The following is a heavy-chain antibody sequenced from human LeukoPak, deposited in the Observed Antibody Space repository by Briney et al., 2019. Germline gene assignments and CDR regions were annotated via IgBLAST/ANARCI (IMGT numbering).Heavy chain of an antibody. Sequence: ASAKVSCKASGGTFSSYAISWVRQAPGQGLEWMGGIIPIFVTANYAQKFQGRVTITADKSTSTAYMELSSLRSEDTAVYYCARERGYSDYDPPEGWGQGTLVTVSS. CDR1: GGTFSSYA. CDR3: ARERGYSDYDPPEG. CDR2: IIPIFVTA. J-gene: IGHJ4*02. D-gene: IGHD5-12*01. V-gene: IGHV1-69*06.